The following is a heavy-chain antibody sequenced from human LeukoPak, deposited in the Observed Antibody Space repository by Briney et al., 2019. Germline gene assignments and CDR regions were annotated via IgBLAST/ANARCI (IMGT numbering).Heavy chain of an antibody. Sequence: PGGSLRLSCAASGFTFSSYAMHWVRQAPGKGLEWVAVISYDGSNKYYADSVKGRFTISRDNSKNTLYLQMNSLRAEDTAVYYCARAGIAAAGRGYYYMDVWGEGTTVTVSS. J-gene: IGHJ6*03. V-gene: IGHV3-30-3*01. CDR3: ARAGIAAAGRGYYYMDV. CDR1: GFTFSSYA. CDR2: ISYDGSNK. D-gene: IGHD6-13*01.